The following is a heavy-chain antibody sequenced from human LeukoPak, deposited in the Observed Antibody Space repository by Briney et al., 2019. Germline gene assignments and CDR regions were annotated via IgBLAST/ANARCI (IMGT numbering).Heavy chain of an antibody. Sequence: ASVKVSCKASGYTFTSYYMHWVRQAPGQGLEWMGIINPSGGSTSYAQKFQGRVTMTRDMSTSTVYMELSSLRSEDTAVYYRARGDRVVPAANADYYYYMDVWGKGTTVTVSS. J-gene: IGHJ6*03. CDR3: ARGDRVVPAANADYYYYMDV. D-gene: IGHD2-2*01. CDR1: GYTFTSYY. V-gene: IGHV1-46*01. CDR2: INPSGGST.